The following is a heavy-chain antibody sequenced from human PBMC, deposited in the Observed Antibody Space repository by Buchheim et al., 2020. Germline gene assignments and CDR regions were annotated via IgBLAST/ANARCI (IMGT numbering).Heavy chain of an antibody. V-gene: IGHV4-4*02. CDR2: IYHSGST. D-gene: IGHD6-6*01. CDR1: GDSITSSKW. CDR3: ARQGYSSSSAFLDY. J-gene: IGHJ4*02. Sequence: QVQLQESGPGLVKPSGTLSLTCAVSGDSITSSKWRTWVRQPPGKGLEWVGDIYHSGSTNYNPSLKSRVTISVDKSKNQFSLKLNSVTAADTAVYYCARQGYSSSSAFLDYWGPGTL.